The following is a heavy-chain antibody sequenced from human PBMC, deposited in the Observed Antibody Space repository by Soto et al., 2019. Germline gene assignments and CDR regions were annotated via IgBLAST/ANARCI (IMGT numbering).Heavy chain of an antibody. Sequence: QVQLQESGPGLVKPSETLSLTCTVSGGYISRYYWSWIRQPPGKGLEWIGYIYYSGSTNYNPSLKSRFSISVETSKIQVSLKLGSVTAADTAVYSWATFDILTGFRAFDIWGQGTMVTVSS. CDR2: IYYSGST. J-gene: IGHJ3*02. CDR1: GGYISRYY. V-gene: IGHV4-59*01. D-gene: IGHD3-9*01. CDR3: ATFDILTGFRAFDI.